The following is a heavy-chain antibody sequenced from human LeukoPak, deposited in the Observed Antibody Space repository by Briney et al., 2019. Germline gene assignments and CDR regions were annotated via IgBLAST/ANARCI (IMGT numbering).Heavy chain of an antibody. CDR3: AKDRPNFHENSGHYYRRDGDS. J-gene: IGHJ5*01. CDR2: MCGTAGCT. D-gene: IGHD3-22*01. CDR1: GFTFYMYA. V-gene: IGHV3-23*01. Sequence: GGSLRLSCQASGFTFYMYAMSWVRQAPGKGLEWVASMCGTAGCTFYPDSVKGRFTISRDNSKNVLYLRMDSLTAEDTAIYYCAKDRPNFHENSGHYYRRDGDSWGQGTLVTVSS.